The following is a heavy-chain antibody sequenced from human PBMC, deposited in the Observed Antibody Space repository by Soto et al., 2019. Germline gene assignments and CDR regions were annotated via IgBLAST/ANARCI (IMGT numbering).Heavy chain of an antibody. V-gene: IGHV4-59*01. Sequence: SETLSLTCTVSGGSINSYYWSWIRQPPGKGLEWTGYIYYSGPTNYNPSLKSRVTISVDTSKNQFSLKLSSVTAADTAVYYCARAHYYDSSGFNGAFDIWGQGTMVTVS. CDR2: IYYSGPT. D-gene: IGHD3-22*01. CDR1: GGSINSYY. CDR3: ARAHYYDSSGFNGAFDI. J-gene: IGHJ3*02.